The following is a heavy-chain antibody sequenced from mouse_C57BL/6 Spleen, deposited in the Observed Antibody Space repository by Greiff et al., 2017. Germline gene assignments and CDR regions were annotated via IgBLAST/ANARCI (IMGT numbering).Heavy chain of an antibody. V-gene: IGHV1-76*01. CDR3: ARGGSSGFAY. CDR2: IYPGSGNT. J-gene: IGHJ3*01. Sequence: QVQLQQSGAELVRPGASVKLSCKASGYTFTDYYINWVKQRPGQGLEWIARIYPGSGNTYYNEKFKGKATLTAEKSSSTAYMQRSSLTSEDAAVYFCARGGSSGFAYWGQGTLVTVSA. CDR1: GYTFTDYY. D-gene: IGHD3-2*02.